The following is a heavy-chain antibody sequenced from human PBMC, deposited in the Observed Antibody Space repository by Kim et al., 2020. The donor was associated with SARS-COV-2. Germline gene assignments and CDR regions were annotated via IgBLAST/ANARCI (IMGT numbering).Heavy chain of an antibody. D-gene: IGHD6-6*01. CDR1: GFTFGYYA. J-gene: IGHJ6*03. CDR2: ISWNSGSI. Sequence: GGSLRLSCAASGFTFGYYAMHWVRQAPGKGLEWVSGISWNSGSIGYADSVKGRFTISRDNAKNSLYLQMNSLRAEDTALYYCAKDGRIAARYYYYMDVWG. V-gene: IGHV3-9*01. CDR3: AKDGRIAARYYYYMDV.